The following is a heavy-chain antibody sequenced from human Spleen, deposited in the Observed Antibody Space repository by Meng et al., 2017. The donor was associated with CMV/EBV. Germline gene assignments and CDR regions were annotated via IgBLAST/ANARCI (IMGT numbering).Heavy chain of an antibody. CDR1: GFTFSSYS. V-gene: IGHV3-7*01. D-gene: IGHD6-6*01. CDR2: IKQDGSEK. J-gene: IGHJ6*02. Sequence: GESLKISCAASGFTFSSYSMNWVRQAPGKGLQWVANIKQDGSEKYYVDSVKGRFTISRDNAKNSLYLQMNSLRAEDTAVYYCARDTITARRYYYYGLDVWGQGTTVTVSS. CDR3: ARDTITARRYYYYGLDV.